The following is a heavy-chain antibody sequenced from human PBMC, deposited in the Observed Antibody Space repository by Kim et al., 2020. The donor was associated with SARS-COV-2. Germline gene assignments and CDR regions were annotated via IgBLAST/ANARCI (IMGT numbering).Heavy chain of an antibody. Sequence: GGSLRLSCAASGFSFSRYSMNWVRQAPGKGLEWISYISGSSRTIYYADSVKGRFTVARENAEDSLFLHMNSLRDDDTAVYYCARDPHSLYEYDSSGYYDFWGHGTLVTVSS. J-gene: IGHJ4*01. CDR2: ISGSSRTI. CDR1: GFSFSRYS. CDR3: ARDPHSLYEYDSSGYYDF. D-gene: IGHD3-22*01. V-gene: IGHV3-48*02.